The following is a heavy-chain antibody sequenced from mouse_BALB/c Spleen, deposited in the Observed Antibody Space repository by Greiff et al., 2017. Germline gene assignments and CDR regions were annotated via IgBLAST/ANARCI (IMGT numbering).Heavy chain of an antibody. CDR2: IWGDGST. D-gene: IGHD2-3*01. CDR1: GFSLTSYG. Sequence: VQVVESGPGLVAPSQSLSITCTVSGFSLTSYGVSWVRQPPGKGLEWLGVIWGDGSTNYHSALISRLSISKDNSKSQVFLKLNSLQTDDTATYYCAKGRRGSYDGYYNYAMDYWGQGTSVTVSS. V-gene: IGHV2-3*01. J-gene: IGHJ4*01. CDR3: AKGRRGSYDGYYNYAMDY.